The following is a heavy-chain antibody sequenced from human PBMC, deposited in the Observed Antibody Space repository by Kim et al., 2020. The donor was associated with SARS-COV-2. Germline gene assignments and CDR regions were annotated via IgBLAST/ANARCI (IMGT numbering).Heavy chain of an antibody. Sequence: ASVKVSCKASGYTFTSYYMHWVRQAPGQGLEWMGIINPSGGSTSYAQKFQGRVTMTRDTSTSTVYMELSSLRSEDTAVYYCAREPRVYCSSTSCYFDYYYYGIDVWGQGTTVTVSS. CDR3: AREPRVYCSSTSCYFDYYYYGIDV. J-gene: IGHJ6*02. CDR2: INPSGGST. V-gene: IGHV1-46*01. D-gene: IGHD2-2*01. CDR1: GYTFTSYY.